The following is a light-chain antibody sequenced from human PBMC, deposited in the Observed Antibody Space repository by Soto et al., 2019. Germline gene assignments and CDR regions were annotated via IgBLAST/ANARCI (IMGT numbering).Light chain of an antibody. CDR2: DTS. J-gene: IGLJ1*01. CDR1: TGAVTSGHY. CDR3: LLSFSGARQKV. V-gene: IGLV7-46*01. Sequence: QAVVTQEPSLTVSPGGTVTLTCGSSTGAVTSGHYPYWFQQKPGQAPRTLIYDTSNKHSWTPARFSGSLLGGKAALTLSGAQPEYEADYYCLLSFSGARQKVFGTGTKVTVL.